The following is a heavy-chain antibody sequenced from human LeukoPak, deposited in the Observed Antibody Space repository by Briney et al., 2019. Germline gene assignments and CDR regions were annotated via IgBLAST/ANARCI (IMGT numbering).Heavy chain of an antibody. CDR3: TTHRPDVWGSYRPDY. Sequence: KPGGSLRLSCAASGFTFSNAWMSWVRQAPGKGLEWVGRIKSKTDGGTTDYAAPVKGRFTISRDDSKNTLYLQMNSLKTEDTAVYYCTTHRPDVWGSYRPDYWGQGTLVTVSS. CDR2: IKSKTDGGTT. CDR1: GFTFSNAW. V-gene: IGHV3-15*01. D-gene: IGHD3-16*02. J-gene: IGHJ4*02.